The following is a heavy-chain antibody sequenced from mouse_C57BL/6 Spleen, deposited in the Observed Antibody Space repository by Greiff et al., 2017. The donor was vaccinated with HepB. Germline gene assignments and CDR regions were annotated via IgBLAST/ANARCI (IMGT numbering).Heavy chain of an antibody. Sequence: EVQVVESGGGLVKPGGSLKLSCAASGFTFSSYAMSWVRQTPEKRLEWVATISDGGSYTYYPDNVKGRFTISRDNAKNNLYLQMSHLKSEDTAMYYCAREGSGSSYFYWYFDVWGTGTTVTVSS. CDR1: GFTFSSYA. CDR2: ISDGGSYT. J-gene: IGHJ1*03. CDR3: AREGSGSSYFYWYFDV. V-gene: IGHV5-4*01. D-gene: IGHD1-1*01.